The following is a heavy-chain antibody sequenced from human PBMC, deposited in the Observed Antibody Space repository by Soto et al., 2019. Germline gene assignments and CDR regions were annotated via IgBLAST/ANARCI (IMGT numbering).Heavy chain of an antibody. CDR1: GFTFSSYG. CDR2: ISYDGSNK. D-gene: IGHD3-10*01. J-gene: IGHJ6*02. V-gene: IGHV3-30*03. CDR3: TSVDYYGSGSYKDEHYYYYYGTDV. Sequence: GGSLRLSCAASGFTFSSYGMHWVRQAPGKGLEWVAVISYDGSNKYYADSVKGRFTISRDDSKNTAYLQMNSLKTEDTAVYYCTSVDYYGSGSYKDEHYYYYYGTDVCGQGTTVTVYS.